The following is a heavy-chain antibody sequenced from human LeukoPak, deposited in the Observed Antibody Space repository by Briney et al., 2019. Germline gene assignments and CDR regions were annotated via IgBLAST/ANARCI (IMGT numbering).Heavy chain of an antibody. CDR2: IKQDGSEK. D-gene: IGHD2-8*01. Sequence: GGSLRLSCAASGFTFSSYWMSWVRQAPGKGLEWVANIKQDGSEKYYVDSVKGRFTISRDNAKNSRYLQMNSLRAEDTAVYYCASDPKYCTDGVCYIGPDHWGQGTLVTVSS. J-gene: IGHJ4*02. CDR1: GFTFSSYW. CDR3: ASDPKYCTDGVCYIGPDH. V-gene: IGHV3-7*01.